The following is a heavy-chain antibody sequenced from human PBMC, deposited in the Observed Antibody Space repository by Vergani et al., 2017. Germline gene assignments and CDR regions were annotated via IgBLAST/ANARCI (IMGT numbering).Heavy chain of an antibody. D-gene: IGHD3-22*01. CDR2: ISGSGGST. V-gene: IGHV3-23*01. J-gene: IGHJ6*03. CDR3: AKDPAYYDSSGYIGGDYYYYMDV. Sequence: EVQLLESGGGLVQPGGSLRLSCAASGFTFSSYAMSWVRQAPGKGLEWVSAISGSGGSTYYADSVKGRFTISRDNSKNTLYLQMNSLRAEDTAVYYCAKDPAYYDSSGYIGGDYYYYMDVWGKGTTVTVSS. CDR1: GFTFSSYA.